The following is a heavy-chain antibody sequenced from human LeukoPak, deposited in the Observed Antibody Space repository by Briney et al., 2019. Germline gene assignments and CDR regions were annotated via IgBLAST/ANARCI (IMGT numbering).Heavy chain of an antibody. CDR3: AREYSSTWYAGRGLFDY. CDR1: GFTFSNYG. J-gene: IGHJ4*02. D-gene: IGHD6-13*01. CDR2: ISSSGSTI. Sequence: GGSLRLSCAASGFTFSNYGMNWVRQAPGKGLEWLSYISSSGSTINYADSVKGRVTISRDNAKNSPYLQMNSLRAEDTAIYYCAREYSSTWYAGRGLFDYWGQGTLVTVSS. V-gene: IGHV3-48*03.